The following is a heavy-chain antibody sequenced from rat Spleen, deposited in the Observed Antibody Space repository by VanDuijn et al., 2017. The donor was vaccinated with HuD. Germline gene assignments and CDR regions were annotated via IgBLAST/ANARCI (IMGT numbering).Heavy chain of an antibody. CDR1: GFTFSDYA. CDR3: TREETLYWYFDF. V-gene: IGHV5-17*01. CDR2: ILYDTTNT. D-gene: IGHD3-4*01. Sequence: EVQLVESGGGLVQPGGSLKFSCAASGFTFSDYAMAWVRQAPKKGLEWVATILYDTTNTFYRDSVKGRFTISRDNAKSTLYLQMNSLRSEDTATYYCTREETLYWYFDFWGPGTMVTVSS. J-gene: IGHJ1*01.